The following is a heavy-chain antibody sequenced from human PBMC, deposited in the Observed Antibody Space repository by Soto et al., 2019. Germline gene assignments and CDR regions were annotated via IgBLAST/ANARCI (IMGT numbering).Heavy chain of an antibody. J-gene: IGHJ3*02. V-gene: IGHV1-18*01. CDR3: ARGPTVGDI. Sequence: VKVSCKASGYTFNSYGISWVRQAPGQGLEWMGWIRVKNGNTNYAQNFQGRFTMTTDTSTSTAYMELRSLRSDDTAVYYCARGPTVGDIWGQGTMVTVSS. CDR1: GYTFNSYG. CDR2: IRVKNGNT. D-gene: IGHD2-21*02.